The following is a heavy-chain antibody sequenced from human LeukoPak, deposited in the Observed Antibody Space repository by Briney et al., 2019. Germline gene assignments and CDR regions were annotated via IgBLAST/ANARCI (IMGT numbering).Heavy chain of an antibody. J-gene: IGHJ6*03. D-gene: IGHD3-16*02. CDR1: GGSFSGYY. V-gene: IGHV4-34*01. CDR2: INHSRST. Sequence: PSETLSLTCAVYGGSFSGYYWSWIRQPPGKGLEWIGEINHSRSTNYNPSLKSRVTISVDTSKNQFSLKLSSVTAADTAVYYCARGPYVWGSYRPAYYYMDVWGKGTTVTVSS. CDR3: ARGPYVWGSYRPAYYYMDV.